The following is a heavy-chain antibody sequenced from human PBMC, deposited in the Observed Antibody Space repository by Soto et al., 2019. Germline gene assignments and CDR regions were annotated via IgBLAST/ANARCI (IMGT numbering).Heavy chain of an antibody. Sequence: QVQLVESGGGVVQPGRSLRLSCAASGFTFSSYGMHWVRQAPGKGLEWVAVIWYDGSNKYYADSVKGRFTISRDNSKNTLYLQMNSLRAEDTAVYYAARDRRSSSWEGFDYWGQGTLVTVSS. CDR2: IWYDGSNK. CDR1: GFTFSSYG. D-gene: IGHD6-13*01. J-gene: IGHJ4*02. V-gene: IGHV3-33*01. CDR3: ARDRRSSSWEGFDY.